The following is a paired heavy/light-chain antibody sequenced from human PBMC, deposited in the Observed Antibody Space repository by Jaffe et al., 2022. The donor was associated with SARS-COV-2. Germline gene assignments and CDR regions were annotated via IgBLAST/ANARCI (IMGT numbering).Light chain of an antibody. V-gene: IGKV3-11*01. CDR2: DAS. CDR3: QQRSNWPPWT. Sequence: EIVLTQSPATLSLSPGERATLSCRASQSVSSYLAWYQQKPGQAPRLLIYDASNRATGIPARFSGSGSGTDFTLTISSLEPEDFAVYYCQQRSNWPPWTFGPGTKVDIK. J-gene: IGKJ3*01. CDR1: QSVSSY.
Heavy chain of an antibody. CDR2: IDWDDDK. J-gene: IGHJ6*02. V-gene: IGHV2-70*01. CDR1: GFSLSTSGMC. D-gene: IGHD6-19*01. CDR3: ARMSGYSSGWLPPDYYGMDV. Sequence: QVTLRESGPALVKPTQTLTLTCTFSGFSLSTSGMCVSWIRQPPGKALEWLALIDWDDDKYYSTSLKTRLTISKDTSKNQVVLTMTNMDPVDTATYYCARMSGYSSGWLPPDYYGMDVWGQGTTVTVSS.